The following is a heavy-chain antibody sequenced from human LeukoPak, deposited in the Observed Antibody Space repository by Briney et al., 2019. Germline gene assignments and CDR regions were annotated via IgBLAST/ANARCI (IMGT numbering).Heavy chain of an antibody. J-gene: IGHJ4*02. Sequence: GGSLRLSCAASGFTFSSYWMSWVRQAPGKGLEWVANIKQDGSEKYYVDSVKGRFTISRDNAKNSLYLQMNSLRAEDTAVYYCARDPTYQSLYDSSGYPLDYWGQGTLVTVSS. V-gene: IGHV3-7*01. CDR2: IKQDGSEK. CDR3: ARDPTYQSLYDSSGYPLDY. D-gene: IGHD3-22*01. CDR1: GFTFSSYW.